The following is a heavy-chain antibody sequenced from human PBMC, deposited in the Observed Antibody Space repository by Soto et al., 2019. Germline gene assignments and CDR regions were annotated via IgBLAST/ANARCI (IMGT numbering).Heavy chain of an antibody. D-gene: IGHD7-27*01. CDR2: IYNGGST. V-gene: IGHV4-30-4*01. J-gene: IGHJ4*02. CDR3: ARGPSGDKVDS. Sequence: QVQLQESGPGLVKPSQTLSLTCTVSGGSISTVNYWWSWIRQSPDMGLEWIGHIYNGGSTYNNPSLESXGTXSXATSNNQLSLTLSSVSAADTAVYYCARGPSGDKVDSWGQGTLVTVSS. CDR1: GGSISTVNYW.